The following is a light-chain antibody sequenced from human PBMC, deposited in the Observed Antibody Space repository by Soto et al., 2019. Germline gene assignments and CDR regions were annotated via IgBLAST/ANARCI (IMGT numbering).Light chain of an antibody. CDR3: QQRSNWPGLT. CDR1: QSVSSY. J-gene: IGKJ4*01. Sequence: EIVLTQSPATLSLSPGERATLSCRASQSVSSYFAWYQQKPGQAPRLLIYDASNRATGIPARFSGSGSGTDFTLTISSLEPEDFAVYYCQQRSNWPGLTFGGGTKVDIK. V-gene: IGKV3-11*01. CDR2: DAS.